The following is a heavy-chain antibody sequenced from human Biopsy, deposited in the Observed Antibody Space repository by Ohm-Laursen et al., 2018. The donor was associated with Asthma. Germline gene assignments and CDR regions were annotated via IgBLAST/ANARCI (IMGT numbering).Heavy chain of an antibody. CDR3: ARDLGIVGATPDGFNI. J-gene: IGHJ3*02. Sequence: DTLSLTCTVSGGSTSSEDYYWTWIRQPPGKGLEWVGYVYSSGSTYYNPSLDSRVMISLDTSKNQFSLSLSSVTAADTAVYFCARDLGIVGATPDGFNIWGQGTLVTVSS. V-gene: IGHV4-30-4*02. CDR1: GGSTSSEDYY. D-gene: IGHD1-26*01. CDR2: VYSSGST.